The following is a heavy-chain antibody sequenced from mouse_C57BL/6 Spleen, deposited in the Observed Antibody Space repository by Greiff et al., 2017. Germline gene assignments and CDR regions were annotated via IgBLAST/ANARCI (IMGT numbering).Heavy chain of an antibody. V-gene: IGHV1-50*01. CDR3: GEGGHGFAY. Sequence: VQLQQPGAELVKPGASVKLSCKASGYTFTSYWMQWVKQRPGQGLEWIGEIDPSDSFTNYNQKFKGKATWTVDTSSRTAYMQLSSLTSEDSAVYYCGEGGHGFAYWGQGTLVTVSA. CDR1: GYTFTSYW. CDR2: IDPSDSFT. D-gene: IGHD3-1*01. J-gene: IGHJ3*01.